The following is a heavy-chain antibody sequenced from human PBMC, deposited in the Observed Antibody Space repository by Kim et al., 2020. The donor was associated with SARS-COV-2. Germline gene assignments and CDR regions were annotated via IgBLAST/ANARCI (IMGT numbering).Heavy chain of an antibody. V-gene: IGHV4-59*13. CDR2: IYYSGST. CDR3: ARDTNLGIAARQSPPPSSYDYYGMDV. CDR1: GGSISSYY. D-gene: IGHD6-6*01. J-gene: IGHJ6*02. Sequence: SETLSLTCTVSGGSISSYYWSWIRQPPGKGLEWIGYIYYSGSTNYNPSLKSRVTISVDTSKNQFSLKLSSVTAADTAVYYCARDTNLGIAARQSPPPSSYDYYGMDVWGQGTTVTVSS.